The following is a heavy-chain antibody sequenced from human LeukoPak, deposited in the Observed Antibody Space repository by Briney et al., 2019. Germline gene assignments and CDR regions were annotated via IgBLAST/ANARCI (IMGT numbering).Heavy chain of an antibody. CDR3: ARAPPHYGDYVDYYYYYMDV. V-gene: IGHV1-18*01. CDR1: GYTFTSYG. Sequence: GASVKVSCKASGYTFTSYGISWVRQAPGQGLEWMGWISAYNGNTNYAQKLQGRVTMTTDTSTSTAYMELRSLRSDDTAGYYCARAPPHYGDYVDYYYYYMDVGGKGPTVTVPS. CDR2: ISAYNGNT. J-gene: IGHJ6*03. D-gene: IGHD4-17*01.